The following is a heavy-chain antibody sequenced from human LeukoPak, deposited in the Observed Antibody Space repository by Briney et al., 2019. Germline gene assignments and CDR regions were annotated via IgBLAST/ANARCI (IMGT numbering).Heavy chain of an antibody. CDR2: INPNSGGT. CDR1: GYTFTGYY. V-gene: IGHV1-2*02. J-gene: IGHJ4*02. CDR3: AREGAVGDLRFNPFCVY. D-gene: IGHD3-3*01. Sequence: ASVKVSCKASGYTFTGYYMHWVRQAPGQGLEWMGWINPNSGGTNYAQKFQGRVTMARDTSISTAYMELSRLRSDDTAVYYCAREGAVGDLRFNPFCVYWAQGTLVTVSS.